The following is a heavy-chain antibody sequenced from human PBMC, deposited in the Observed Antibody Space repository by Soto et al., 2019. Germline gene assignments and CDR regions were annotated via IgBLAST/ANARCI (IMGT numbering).Heavy chain of an antibody. CDR2: INPNSGGT. D-gene: IGHD3-9*01. CDR3: ARGFAGTVRYFDWVPSRYYYYGMDV. CDR1: GYTFTGYY. V-gene: IGHV1-2*02. Sequence: GASVKVSCKASGYTFTGYYMHWVRQAPGQGLEWMGWINPNSGGTNYAQKFQGRVTMTRDTSISTAYMELSRLRSDDTAVYYCARGFAGTVRYFDWVPSRYYYYGMDVWGQGTTVTVSS. J-gene: IGHJ6*02.